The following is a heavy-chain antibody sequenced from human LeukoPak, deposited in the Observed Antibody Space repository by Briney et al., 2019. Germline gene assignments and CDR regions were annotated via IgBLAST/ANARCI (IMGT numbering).Heavy chain of an antibody. J-gene: IGHJ6*03. CDR3: ARESADYYDSSGYYYNYYYYYYMDV. V-gene: IGHV3-30*04. CDR1: GFTFSSYA. D-gene: IGHD3-22*01. CDR2: ISYDGSNK. Sequence: GGSLRLSCAASGFTFSSYAMHWVRQAPGKGLEWVAVISYDGSNKYCADSVKGRFTISRDNSKNTLYLQMNSLRAEDTAVYYCARESADYYDSSGYYYNYYYYYYMDVWGKGTTVTVSS.